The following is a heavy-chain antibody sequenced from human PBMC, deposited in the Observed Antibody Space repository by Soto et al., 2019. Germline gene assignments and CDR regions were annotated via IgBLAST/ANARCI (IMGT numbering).Heavy chain of an antibody. V-gene: IGHV4-59*01. D-gene: IGHD3-10*01. J-gene: IGHJ6*03. CDR1: GGSISSYY. CDR3: ASTMVRGVIANYYMDV. Sequence: ETLSLTCTVSGGSISSYYWSWIRQPPGKGLEWIGYIYYSGSTNYNPSLKSRVTISVDTSKNQFSLKLSSVTAADTAVYYCASTMVRGVIANYYMDVWGKGTTVTVSS. CDR2: IYYSGST.